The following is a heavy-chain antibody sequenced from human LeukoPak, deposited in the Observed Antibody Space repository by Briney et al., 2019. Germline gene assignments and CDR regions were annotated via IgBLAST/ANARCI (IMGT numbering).Heavy chain of an antibody. V-gene: IGHV3-74*01. CDR1: GFTFNNYW. CDR3: ARSRYSYSSMD. Sequence: PGGSLRLSCAASGFTFNNYWMHWVRQGPGKGLVWVSRINTDGSNSNYADSVKGRFTISRDNAKNTLYLQMNSLRAEDTAVYYCARSRYSYSSMDWGQGTLVTVSP. D-gene: IGHD6-6*01. J-gene: IGHJ4*02. CDR2: INTDGSNS.